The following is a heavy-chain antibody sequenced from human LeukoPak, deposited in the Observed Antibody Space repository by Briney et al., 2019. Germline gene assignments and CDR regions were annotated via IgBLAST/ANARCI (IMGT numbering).Heavy chain of an antibody. CDR3: AKDGGIVQRDAFDI. D-gene: IGHD2-8*01. CDR1: GFDFDNYW. V-gene: IGHV3-23*01. CDR2: ISGSGGST. Sequence: PGGSLRLSCEASGFDFDNYWMTWVRQAPGKGLEWVSAISGSGGSTYYADSVKGRFTISRDNSKNTLYLQMNSLRAEDTAVYYCAKDGGIVQRDAFDIWGQGTMVTVSS. J-gene: IGHJ3*02.